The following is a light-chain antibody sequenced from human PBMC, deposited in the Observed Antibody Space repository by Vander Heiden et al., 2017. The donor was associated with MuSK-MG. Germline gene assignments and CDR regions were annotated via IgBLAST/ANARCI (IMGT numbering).Light chain of an antibody. CDR2: AAS. V-gene: IGKV1-39*01. Sequence: DIQMTQSPSSLSAFAGDRVTITCRASQNIMNYVNWYQQKPGEAPKLLIYAASTLQSGVPSRFSGSGSGTEFTLIISRLQPEDFATYFCQQTDSLPLTCGGGTMVEI. CDR1: QNIMNY. CDR3: QQTDSLPLT. J-gene: IGKJ4*01.